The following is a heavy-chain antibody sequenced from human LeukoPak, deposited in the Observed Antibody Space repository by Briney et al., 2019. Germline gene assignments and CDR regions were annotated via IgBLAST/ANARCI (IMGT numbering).Heavy chain of an antibody. Sequence: GGSLRLSCAAPGFTYNTYEMNWVRQAPGKGLEWVSYISSSGGSIYSADSVKGRFTISRDNSENSLYLQMNSLRAEDTAVYYCARVSGYATFDYWGQGTLVTVSS. CDR1: GFTYNTYE. D-gene: IGHD5-12*01. J-gene: IGHJ4*02. CDR2: ISSSGGSI. V-gene: IGHV3-48*03. CDR3: ARVSGYATFDY.